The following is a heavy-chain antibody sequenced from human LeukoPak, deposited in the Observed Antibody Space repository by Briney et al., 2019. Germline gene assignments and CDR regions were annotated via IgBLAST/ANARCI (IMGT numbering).Heavy chain of an antibody. D-gene: IGHD6-6*01. CDR2: ISGGGGST. J-gene: IGHJ5*02. CDR1: GFTFSSYA. Sequence: GGSLRLSCAASGFTFSSYAMSWVRQAPGKGLEWVSCISGGGGSTYYADSVKDRFTISRDNSKNTLYLQMNSLRAEDTAVYYCAKDYSSSLTNWFDPWGQGTLVTVSS. CDR3: AKDYSSSLTNWFDP. V-gene: IGHV3-23*01.